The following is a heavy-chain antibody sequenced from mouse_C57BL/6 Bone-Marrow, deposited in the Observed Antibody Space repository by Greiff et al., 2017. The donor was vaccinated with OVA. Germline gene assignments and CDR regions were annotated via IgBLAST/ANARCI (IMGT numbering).Heavy chain of an antibody. V-gene: IGHV14-3*01. D-gene: IGHD1-1*01. Sequence: EVKLVESVAELVRPGASVKLSCTASGFNIKNTYMHWVKQRPEQGLEWIGRIDPANGNTKYAPKFQGKATITADTSTNTAYLQLSSLTSEDSAVYYCARSPDYYGSSSWFAYWGQGTLVTVSA. CDR1: GFNIKNTY. CDR2: IDPANGNT. CDR3: ARSPDYYGSSSWFAY. J-gene: IGHJ3*01.